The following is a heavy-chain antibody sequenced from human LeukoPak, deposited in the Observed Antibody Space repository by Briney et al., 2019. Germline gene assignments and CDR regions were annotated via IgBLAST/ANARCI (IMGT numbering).Heavy chain of an antibody. CDR3: ARYMSGYDLNPNYFDY. CDR2: IIPIFGTA. CDR1: GGTFSSYA. D-gene: IGHD5-12*01. Sequence: SVKVSCKASGGTFSSYAISWVRQAPGQGLEWMGGIIPIFGTANYAQKFQGRVTITTDESTTTAYMELSSLRSEDTAVYYCARYMSGYDLNPNYFDYWGQGTLVTVSS. V-gene: IGHV1-69*05. J-gene: IGHJ4*02.